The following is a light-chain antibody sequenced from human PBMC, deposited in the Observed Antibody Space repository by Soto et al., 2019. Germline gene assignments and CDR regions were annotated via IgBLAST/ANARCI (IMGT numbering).Light chain of an antibody. CDR2: DAS. CDR1: QGISTY. V-gene: IGKV1-39*01. CDR3: QQSYRTPYT. J-gene: IGKJ2*01. Sequence: DIQMTQSPSSLSASVGDRVTITCRASQGISTYLVWYQQRQGRAPKLLIYDASSLLSGVPSRFSGSSSGTDFTLTISSLQPEDFATYDCQQSYRTPYTFGQGTKLETK.